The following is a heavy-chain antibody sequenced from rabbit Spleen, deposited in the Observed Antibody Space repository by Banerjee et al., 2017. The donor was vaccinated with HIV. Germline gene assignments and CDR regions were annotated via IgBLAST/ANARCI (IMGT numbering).Heavy chain of an antibody. Sequence: QQQLEESGGGLVKPGGTLTLTCKASGFDFSRGYDMCWVRQAPGKGLEWIGCIYTGNLKTYYASWAKGRFTISKTSSTTVTLQLTSLTAADTATYFCVGGWRNSDYAYGFYLWGQGTLVTVS. J-gene: IGHJ4*01. D-gene: IGHD6-1*01. CDR2: IYTGNLKT. V-gene: IGHV1S45*01. CDR3: VGGWRNSDYAYGFYL. CDR1: GFDFSRGYD.